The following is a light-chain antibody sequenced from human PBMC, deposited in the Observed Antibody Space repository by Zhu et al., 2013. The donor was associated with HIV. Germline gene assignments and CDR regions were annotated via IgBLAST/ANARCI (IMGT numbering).Light chain of an antibody. CDR3: QQSGGYPLT. J-gene: IGKJ3*01. CDR1: QGIGSA. Sequence: AIQLTQSPSSLSASIGDRLIITCRASQGIGSALAWYQQKPGNSPKLLIYDASNLESGVPSRFSGSGSGTDFTLTINSLQPEDFAVYYCQQSGGYPLTFGPGTKLDVK. V-gene: IGKV1-13*02. CDR2: DAS.